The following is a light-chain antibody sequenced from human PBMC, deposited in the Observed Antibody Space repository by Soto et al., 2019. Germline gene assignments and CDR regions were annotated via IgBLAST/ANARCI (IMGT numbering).Light chain of an antibody. CDR3: QQYYSYPQRFP. J-gene: IGKJ3*01. CDR2: AAS. Sequence: AIRMTQSPSSLSASTGDRVTITCRASQGISSYLAWYQQKPGKAPKLLIYAASTLQSGVPSRFSSNGSVTDFTLPISCLQSEDFATYYCQQYYSYPQRFPFGPGTKADIK. V-gene: IGKV1-8*01. CDR1: QGISSY.